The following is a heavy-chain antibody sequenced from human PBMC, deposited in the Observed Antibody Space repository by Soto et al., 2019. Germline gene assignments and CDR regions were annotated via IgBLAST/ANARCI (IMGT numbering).Heavy chain of an antibody. Sequence: ASVKVSCKASGGTFSSYAISWVRQAPGQGLEWMGGIIPIFGTANYAQKLQGRVTITADKSTSTAYMELSSLRSEDTAVYYCARELELPLGFDYWGQGALVTVSS. CDR2: IIPIFGTA. J-gene: IGHJ4*02. CDR1: GGTFSSYA. D-gene: IGHD1-7*01. V-gene: IGHV1-69*06. CDR3: ARELELPLGFDY.